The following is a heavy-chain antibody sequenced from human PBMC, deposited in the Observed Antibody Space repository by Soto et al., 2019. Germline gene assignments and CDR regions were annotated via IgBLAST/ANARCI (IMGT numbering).Heavy chain of an antibody. J-gene: IGHJ6*02. Sequence: GGSLRLSCAASGFTSINYWMHWVLQAPGKGLVWVSRIKSDGSSTSYADSVKGRFTISRDNAKNTLDLQMHGLRAEDMAVYYCARSVRSGSFPYYYYAMDVWGQGTTVTVSS. CDR3: ARSVRSGSFPYYYYAMDV. CDR2: IKSDGSST. V-gene: IGHV3-74*01. D-gene: IGHD3-10*01. CDR1: GFTSINYW.